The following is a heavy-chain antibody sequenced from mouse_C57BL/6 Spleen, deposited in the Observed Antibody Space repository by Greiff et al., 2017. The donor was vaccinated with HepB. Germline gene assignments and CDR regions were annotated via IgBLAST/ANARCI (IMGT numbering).Heavy chain of an antibody. CDR2: ISDGGSYT. Sequence: EVMLVESGGGLVKPGGSLKLSCAASGFTFSSYAMSWVRQTPEKRLEWVATISDGGSYTYYPDNVKGRFTISRDNAKNNLYLQMSHLKSEDTAMYYCARDRRNYAMDYWGQGTSVTVSS. V-gene: IGHV5-4*01. CDR1: GFTFSSYA. J-gene: IGHJ4*01. CDR3: ARDRRNYAMDY.